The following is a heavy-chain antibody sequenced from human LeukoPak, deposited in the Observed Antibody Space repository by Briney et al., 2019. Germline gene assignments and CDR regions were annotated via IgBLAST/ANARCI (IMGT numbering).Heavy chain of an antibody. CDR1: GFTFSSYW. J-gene: IGHJ4*02. V-gene: IGHV3-48*04. CDR2: ISSGRGRSTI. D-gene: IGHD3-22*01. Sequence: GGSLRLSCAASGFTFSSYWMNWARQAPGKGLEWLSYISSGRGRSTIYYADSVKGRFSISRDNAKNILYLQINSLRAEDTAVYYCARDLKVEDNSGYYAFDYWGQGTLVTVSS. CDR3: ARDLKVEDNSGYYAFDY.